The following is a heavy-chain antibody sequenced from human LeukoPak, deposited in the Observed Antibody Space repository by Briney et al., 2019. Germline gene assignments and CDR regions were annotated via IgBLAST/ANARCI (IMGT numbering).Heavy chain of an antibody. Sequence: PGGSLRLSCAASGFTFSNAWMSWVRQAPGKGLEWVGRIKSKTDGGTTDYAAPVTGRFTISRDDSKNTLYLQMNSLKTEDTAVYYCTRDSGSYCFDPWGQGTLVTVSS. D-gene: IGHD1-26*01. CDR2: IKSKTDGGTT. CDR1: GFTFSNAW. J-gene: IGHJ5*02. V-gene: IGHV3-15*01. CDR3: TRDSGSYCFDP.